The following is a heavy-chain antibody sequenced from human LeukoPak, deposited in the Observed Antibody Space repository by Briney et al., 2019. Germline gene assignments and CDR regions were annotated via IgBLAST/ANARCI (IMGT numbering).Heavy chain of an antibody. V-gene: IGHV4-39*01. D-gene: IGHD1-26*01. CDR1: GASVSGSNYY. J-gene: IGHJ4*02. Sequence: SETLSLACAVSGASVSGSNYYWDWIRQPPGKGLEWIGNIYSSGSTYYNASLQSRVTISIDTSKNQFSLRLNSVTAADTAMYFCAKSGGYGLIDYWGQGTRVIVSS. CDR2: IYSSGST. CDR3: AKSGGYGLIDY.